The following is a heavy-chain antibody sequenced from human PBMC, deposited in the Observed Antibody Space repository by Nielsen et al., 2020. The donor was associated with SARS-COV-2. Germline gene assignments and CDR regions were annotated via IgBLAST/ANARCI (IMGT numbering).Heavy chain of an antibody. D-gene: IGHD6-13*01. J-gene: IGHJ3*02. V-gene: IGHV3-9*01. CDR3: AKDSSAGSSSWYRDAFDI. CDR2: ISWNSGSI. Sequence: GGSLRLSCAASGFTFDDYAMHWVRQAPGKGLEWVSGISWNSGSIGYADSVEGRFTISRDNAKNSLYLQMNSLRAEDTALYYCAKDSSAGSSSWYRDAFDIWGQGTMVTVSS. CDR1: GFTFDDYA.